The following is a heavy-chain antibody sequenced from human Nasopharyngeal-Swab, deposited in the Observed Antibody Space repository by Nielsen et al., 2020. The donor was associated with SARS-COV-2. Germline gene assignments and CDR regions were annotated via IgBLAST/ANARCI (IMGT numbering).Heavy chain of an antibody. CDR3: VKDSSGYEFDS. CDR2: ISGTGGNT. V-gene: IGHV3-64D*06. Sequence: ESLKISCSASGFTFSNYAMHWVRQAPGKGLEYVSAISGTGGNTYYTDSVKGRFTISRDNSKNTLYLQMGSLRVEDTAVYYCVKDSSGYEFDSWGQGTLVTVSS. D-gene: IGHD3-22*01. J-gene: IGHJ4*02. CDR1: GFTFSNYA.